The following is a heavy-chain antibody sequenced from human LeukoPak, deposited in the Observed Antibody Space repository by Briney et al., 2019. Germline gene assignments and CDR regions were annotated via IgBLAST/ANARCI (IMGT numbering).Heavy chain of an antibody. CDR1: EFTVSSNY. Sequence: QSGGSLRLSCAASEFTVSSNYMSWVRQAPGKGLEWVSVIYSGGSTYYADSVKGRFTISRDNSKNTLYLQMNSLRAEDTAVYYCAKDIGSYYDYWGQGILVTVSS. CDR3: AKDIGSYYDY. J-gene: IGHJ4*02. D-gene: IGHD3-10*01. CDR2: IYSGGST. V-gene: IGHV3-53*01.